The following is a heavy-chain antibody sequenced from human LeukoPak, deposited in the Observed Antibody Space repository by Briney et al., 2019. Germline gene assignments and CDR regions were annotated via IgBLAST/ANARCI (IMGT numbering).Heavy chain of an antibody. CDR3: ARGWPTESGYSSGWYDY. D-gene: IGHD6-19*01. CDR2: IGTAGDT. J-gene: IGHJ4*02. Sequence: LTGGSLRLSCAASGFTFSSYDMHWVRQATGKGLEWVSAIGTAGDTYYPGSVKGRFTISRENAKNSLYLQMNSLRAGDTAVYYCARGWPTESGYSSGWYDYWGQGTLVTVSS. CDR1: GFTFSSYD. V-gene: IGHV3-13*01.